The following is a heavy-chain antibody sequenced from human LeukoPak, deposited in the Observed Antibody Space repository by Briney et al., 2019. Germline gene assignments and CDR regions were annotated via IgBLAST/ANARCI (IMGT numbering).Heavy chain of an antibody. J-gene: IGHJ2*01. V-gene: IGHV1-46*01. Sequence: EASVKVSCKASGYTFTSYGISWVRQAPGQGLEWMGIINPSGGSTSYAQKFQGRVTMTRDTSTSTVYMELSSLRSEDTAVYYCARDRGYSYGRPYWYFDLWGRGTLVTVSS. CDR1: GYTFTSYG. CDR3: ARDRGYSYGRPYWYFDL. D-gene: IGHD5-18*01. CDR2: INPSGGST.